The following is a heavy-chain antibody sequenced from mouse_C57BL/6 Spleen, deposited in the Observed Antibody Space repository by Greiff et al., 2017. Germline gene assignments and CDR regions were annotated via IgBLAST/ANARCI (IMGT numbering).Heavy chain of an antibody. V-gene: IGHV1-64*01. CDR2: IHPNSGST. CDR3: ARGGWSYYFDY. D-gene: IGHD1-1*02. CDR1: GYTFTSYW. Sequence: QVHVKQPGAELVKPGASVKLSCKASGYTFTSYWMHWVKQRPGQGLEWIGMIHPNSGSTNYNEKFKSKATLTVDKSSSTAYMQLSSLTSEDSAVYYCARGGWSYYFDYWGQGTTLTVSS. J-gene: IGHJ2*01.